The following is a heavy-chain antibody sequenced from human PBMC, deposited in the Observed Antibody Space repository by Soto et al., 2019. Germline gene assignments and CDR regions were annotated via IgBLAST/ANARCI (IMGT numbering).Heavy chain of an antibody. J-gene: IGHJ6*03. V-gene: IGHV3-23*01. CDR1: GFTFSSYA. Sequence: GGSLRLSCAASGFTFSSYAMSWVRQAPGKGLEWVSAISGSGGSTYYADSVKGRFTISRDNSKNTLYMQMNSLRAEDTAVYYCAKGSELWSRTYYYYYYMDVWGKGTTVTVSS. CDR2: ISGSGGST. D-gene: IGHD5-18*01. CDR3: AKGSELWSRTYYYYYYMDV.